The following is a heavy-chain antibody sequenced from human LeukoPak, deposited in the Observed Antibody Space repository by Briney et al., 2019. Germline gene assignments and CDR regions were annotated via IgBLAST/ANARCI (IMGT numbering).Heavy chain of an antibody. CDR1: GFTFSDYY. V-gene: IGHV3-66*02. Sequence: GGSLRLSCAASGFTFSDYYMSWVRQAPGKGLEWVSVIYSGGSTYYADSVKGRFTISRDNSKNTLYLQMNSLRAEDTAVYYCARDAYYGSGSQVYYYGMDVWGQGTTVTVSS. CDR3: ARDAYYGSGSQVYYYGMDV. CDR2: IYSGGST. D-gene: IGHD3-10*01. J-gene: IGHJ6*02.